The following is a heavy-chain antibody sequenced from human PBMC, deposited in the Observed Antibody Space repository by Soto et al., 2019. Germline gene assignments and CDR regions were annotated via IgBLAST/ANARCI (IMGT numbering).Heavy chain of an antibody. CDR2: ISYDGSNK. CDR3: AREGGGSSHFDY. V-gene: IGHV3-30-3*01. Sequence: VQLVESGGGVVQPGRSLRLSCAASGFTFSSYAMHWVRQAPGKGLEWVAVISYDGSNKYYADSVKGRFTISRDNSKNTLYLQMNSLRAEDTAVYYCAREGGGSSHFDYWGQGTLVTVSS. CDR1: GFTFSSYA. D-gene: IGHD2-15*01. J-gene: IGHJ4*02.